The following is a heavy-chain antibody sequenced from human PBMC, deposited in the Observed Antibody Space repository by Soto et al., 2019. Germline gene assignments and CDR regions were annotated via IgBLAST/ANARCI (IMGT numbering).Heavy chain of an antibody. V-gene: IGHV4-59*01. CDR1: GGSISSYY. CDR2: IYYSGST. D-gene: IGHD5-12*01. Sequence: SETLSLTCTVSGGSISSYYWSWIRQPLGKGLEWIGYIYYSGSTNYNPSLKSRVTISVDTSKNQFSLKLSSVTAADTAVYYCARGPRVEMATIPAEYFQHWGQRTLVTVSS. J-gene: IGHJ1*01. CDR3: ARGPRVEMATIPAEYFQH.